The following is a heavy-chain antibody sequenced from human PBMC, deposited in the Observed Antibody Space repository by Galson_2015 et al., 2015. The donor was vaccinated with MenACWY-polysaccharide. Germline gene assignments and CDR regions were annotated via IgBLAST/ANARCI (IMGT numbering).Heavy chain of an antibody. CDR1: GFTVGSYW. V-gene: IGHV3-74*01. CDR3: ARSNLPYDY. CDR2: INSDGNGV. Sequence: SIRLPCAASGFTVGSYWLHWARHAPGPGLEWVWRINSDGNGVWNANSVRGRFTISRVDAKNTLFLQLISLRAEDTAVYYFARSNLPYDYWGQGTLVIVSS. J-gene: IGHJ4*01.